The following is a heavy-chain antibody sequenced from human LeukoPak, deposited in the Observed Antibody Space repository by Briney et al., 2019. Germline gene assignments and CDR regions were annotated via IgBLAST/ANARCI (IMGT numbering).Heavy chain of an antibody. CDR1: GFTFSNYN. V-gene: IGHV3-21*01. J-gene: IGHJ4*02. D-gene: IGHD6-13*01. CDR3: VREYHREIADKGYFDY. Sequence: GGSLRLSCAASGFTFSNYNMNWVRQAPGKGLEWVSTISGSSGYIYYADSVKGRFTVSRDNAKNSLYLQMNSLRAEDTAVYYCVREYHREIADKGYFDYWGQGTLVTVSS. CDR2: ISGSSGYI.